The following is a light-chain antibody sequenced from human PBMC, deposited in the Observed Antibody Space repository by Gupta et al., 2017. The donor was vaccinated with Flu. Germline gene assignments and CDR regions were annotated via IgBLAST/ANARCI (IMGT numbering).Light chain of an antibody. CDR3: QQYHNWPPWT. Sequence: VMTPSPATLSVSPGQGVTLSCTASQFVGTKVACYQQQPGQAARILIYGAATRVAGIPARFSGSGSGTEFTLTISSLQSEDSAIYYCQQYHNWPPWTFGQGTKVEI. V-gene: IGKV3-15*01. CDR2: GAA. CDR1: QFVGTK. J-gene: IGKJ1*01.